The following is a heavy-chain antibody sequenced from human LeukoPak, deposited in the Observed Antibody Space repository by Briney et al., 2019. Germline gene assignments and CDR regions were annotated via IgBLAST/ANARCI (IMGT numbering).Heavy chain of an antibody. Sequence: GGSLRLSCAASGFTFSDYWMSWVRQAPGKGLEWVANIKRDGSEKYYVDSVKGRFTISRDNTKNSLYLQVNSLRAEDTAVYYCARGPRLYSSSPIGAFDYWGQGTLVTVSS. CDR3: ARGPRLYSSSPIGAFDY. D-gene: IGHD6-6*01. CDR1: GFTFSDYW. CDR2: IKRDGSEK. J-gene: IGHJ4*02. V-gene: IGHV3-7*01.